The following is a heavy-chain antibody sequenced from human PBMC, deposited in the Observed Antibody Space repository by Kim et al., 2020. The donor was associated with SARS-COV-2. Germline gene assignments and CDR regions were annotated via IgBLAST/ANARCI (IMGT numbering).Heavy chain of an antibody. J-gene: IGHJ3*02. V-gene: IGHV3-33*01. CDR1: GFTFSSYG. CDR2: IWYDGSNK. D-gene: IGHD3-10*01. Sequence: GGSLRLSCAASGFTFSSYGMHWVRQAPGKGLEWVAVIWYDGSNKYYADSVKGRFTISRDNSKNTLYLQMNSLRAEDTAVYYCARVSHHRGLWEPDAFDIWGQGTIVTISS. CDR3: ARVSHHRGLWEPDAFDI.